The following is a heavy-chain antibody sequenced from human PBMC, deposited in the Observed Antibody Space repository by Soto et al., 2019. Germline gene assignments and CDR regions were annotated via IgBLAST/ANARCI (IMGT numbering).Heavy chain of an antibody. CDR3: RRSSRYSTVV. V-gene: IGHV4-59*08. D-gene: IGHD6-19*01. CDR2: IYYSGST. CDR1: GGSISIYY. Sequence: PSETLSLTCTVSGGSISIYYWSWIRQPPGKGLEWIGDIYYSGSTNYNPSLKSRVTISVDTAKNQFSLNLISLTAADTAVDYWRRSSRYSTVVWFHEIRVTVSS. J-gene: IGHJ6*02.